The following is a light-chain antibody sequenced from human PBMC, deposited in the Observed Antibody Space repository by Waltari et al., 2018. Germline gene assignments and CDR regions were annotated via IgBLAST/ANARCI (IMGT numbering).Light chain of an antibody. Sequence: SSELTQPPSVSVSPGQTATITCSGDGLGRKYPSWYQQTPGQAPTLLIYQDNKRPSGIPERFSGSVYGDTATLTISGTQSVDEADYYCQAWGTSVVIFGGGTKLTVL. CDR2: QDN. V-gene: IGLV3-1*01. J-gene: IGLJ2*01. CDR1: GLGRKY. CDR3: QAWGTSVVI.